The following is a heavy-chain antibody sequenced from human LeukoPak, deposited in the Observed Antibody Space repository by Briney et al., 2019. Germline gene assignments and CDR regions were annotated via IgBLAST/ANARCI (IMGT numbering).Heavy chain of an antibody. V-gene: IGHV3-13*01. CDR2: IGTAGDT. Sequence: GGSLRLSCAASGFTFSSYDMHWVRQATGKGLEWVSAIGTAGDTYYPGSVKGRFTISRDNSKNTLNLQMNSLRVEDTAVYYCAKKPSGYTYGGYFDYWGQGTLVTVSS. CDR3: AKKPSGYTYGGYFDY. J-gene: IGHJ4*02. D-gene: IGHD5-18*01. CDR1: GFTFSSYD.